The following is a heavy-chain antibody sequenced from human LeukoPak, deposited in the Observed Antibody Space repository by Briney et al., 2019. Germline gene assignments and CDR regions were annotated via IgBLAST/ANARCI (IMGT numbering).Heavy chain of an antibody. D-gene: IGHD3-22*01. CDR3: AKEAQSSGRYLPESYFDS. Sequence: GGSLRLSCEGSGFDFSRYGMHWVRQAPGKGLEWVAMIWFDESNKYYVDSVQGRFTISRYNSKNMMYLQMNSLRVEDTAVYYCAKEAQSSGRYLPESYFDSWGQGTLGTVSS. J-gene: IGHJ4*02. CDR1: GFDFSRYG. V-gene: IGHV3-33*06. CDR2: IWFDESNK.